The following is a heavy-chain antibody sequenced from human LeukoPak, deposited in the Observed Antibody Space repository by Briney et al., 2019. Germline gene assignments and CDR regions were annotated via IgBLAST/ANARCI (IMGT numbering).Heavy chain of an antibody. J-gene: IGHJ3*02. Sequence: SVKVSCKASGGTFSSYAISWVRQAPGQGLEWMGGIIPIFGTANYAQKFQGRVTITADESTSTAYMELSSLRSEDTAVYYCARDRDPVSYDAFDIWGQGTMVTVSS. CDR3: ARDRDPVSYDAFDI. CDR1: GGTFSSYA. D-gene: IGHD1-26*01. CDR2: IIPIFGTA. V-gene: IGHV1-69*13.